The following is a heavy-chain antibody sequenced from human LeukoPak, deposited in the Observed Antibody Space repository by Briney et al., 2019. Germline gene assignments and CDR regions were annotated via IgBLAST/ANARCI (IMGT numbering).Heavy chain of an antibody. Sequence: GGSLRLSCVGSGFTFSSYWMNWVRQAPGKGLEWVAVIWYDGSKKFYADSVKGRFTISRDNSKNTLFLQMNSLRDEDTAVYYCARYFHDYGDYARTPFDYWGQGILVAVSS. CDR1: GFTFSSYW. J-gene: IGHJ4*02. V-gene: IGHV3-33*08. CDR3: ARYFHDYGDYARTPFDY. CDR2: IWYDGSKK. D-gene: IGHD4-17*01.